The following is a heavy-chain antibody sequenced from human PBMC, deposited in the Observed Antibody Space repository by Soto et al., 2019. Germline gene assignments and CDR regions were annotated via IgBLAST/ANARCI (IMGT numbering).Heavy chain of an antibody. CDR2: IYFSGRT. J-gene: IGHJ6*03. CDR3: ARDSHSQQPNHRWGGGYMDV. Sequence: QLQLQESGPGLVKPSQTLSLTCAASGGSISNGGYYWSWIRQHPGKGLEWIGSIYFSGRTYYNPSLKGRVTLSVATPKNQFSLKLSSVTAADTAVYYCARDSHSQQPNHRWGGGYMDVWGKGTTVTVSS. V-gene: IGHV4-31*11. CDR1: GGSISNGGYY. D-gene: IGHD6-13*01.